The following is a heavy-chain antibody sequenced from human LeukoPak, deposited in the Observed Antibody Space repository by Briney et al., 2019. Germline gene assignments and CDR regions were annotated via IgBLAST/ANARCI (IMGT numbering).Heavy chain of an antibody. D-gene: IGHD6-6*01. CDR1: GFTFSSYS. CDR3: ARGIAARGLDY. J-gene: IGHJ4*02. V-gene: IGHV3-21*01. Sequence: GGSLRLSCAASGFTFSSYSMNWVRQAPGKGLEWVSSISSSSSYIYYADSVKGRFTISRDNAKNSLYMQMNSLRAEDTAVYYCARGIAARGLDYWGQGTLVTVSS. CDR2: ISSSSSYI.